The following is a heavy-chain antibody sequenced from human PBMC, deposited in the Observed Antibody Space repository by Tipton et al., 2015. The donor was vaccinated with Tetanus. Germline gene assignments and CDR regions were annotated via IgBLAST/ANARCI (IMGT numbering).Heavy chain of an antibody. V-gene: IGHV4-61*08. D-gene: IGHD3-3*01. CDR2: ISSSGST. J-gene: IGHJ4*02. CDR1: GGPLRSGDHY. CDR3: ARIHDFWSGYFDF. Sequence: TLSLTCTVSGGPLRSGDHYWSWIRQPPGKGLEWLAYISSSGSTNSNYSLKSRITISRDTSKNQFSLKLASVTAADTAVYYCARIHDFWSGYFDFWGQGTLVTVSS.